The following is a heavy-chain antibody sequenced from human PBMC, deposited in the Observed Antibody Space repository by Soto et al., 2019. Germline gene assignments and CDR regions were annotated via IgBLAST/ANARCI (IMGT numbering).Heavy chain of an antibody. CDR2: ISSSSSYT. V-gene: IGHV3-11*05. D-gene: IGHD5-12*01. Sequence: QVQLVESGGGLVKPGGSLRLSCAASGFTFSDYYMSWIRQAPGKGLEWVSYISSSSSYTNYADSVKGRFTISRDNAKNSPYRQMNSQRAEDTAVYYCARGGVATFPGGGHWFDPWGQGTLVTVSS. J-gene: IGHJ5*02. CDR3: ARGGVATFPGGGHWFDP. CDR1: GFTFSDYY.